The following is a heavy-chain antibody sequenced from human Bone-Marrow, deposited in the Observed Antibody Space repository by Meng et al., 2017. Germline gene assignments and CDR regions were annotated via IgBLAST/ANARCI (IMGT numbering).Heavy chain of an antibody. D-gene: IGHD3-10*01. J-gene: IGHJ5*02. V-gene: IGHV1-8*01. CDR3: ARGTYGRPVDP. Sequence: QVPLGQCGAEVKKPGDSVKVSCQASGYTFTSYDIHCVRQATGQGLEWMGWMNPNSGNTGYAQKFQDRVTMTRNTSISTAYMELSSLRSEDTAVYYCARGTYGRPVDPWGQGTLVTVSS. CDR2: MNPNSGNT. CDR1: GYTFTSYD.